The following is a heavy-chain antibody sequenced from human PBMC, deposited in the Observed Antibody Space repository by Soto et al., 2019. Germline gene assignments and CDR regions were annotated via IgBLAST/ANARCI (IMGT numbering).Heavy chain of an antibody. CDR2: ISGGGETT. Sequence: EVQLLESGGGLVQPEGSLRLSCAASGFTFSSYAMWWVRQAPGKGLECVSAISGGGETTYYADSVKGRFTISRDNSKNTLYLQMNSLRAEDTAVYYCAFNSGSGSYYFDYWGQGTLVTVSS. V-gene: IGHV3-23*01. D-gene: IGHD3-10*01. J-gene: IGHJ4*02. CDR1: GFTFSSYA. CDR3: AFNSGSGSYYFDY.